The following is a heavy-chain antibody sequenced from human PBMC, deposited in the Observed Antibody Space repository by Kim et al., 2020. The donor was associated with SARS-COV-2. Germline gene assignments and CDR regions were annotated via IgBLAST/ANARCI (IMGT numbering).Heavy chain of an antibody. Sequence: SGPTLVRPTQTLTLTCTFSGFSLSLRTVALGWLRPPLGEALRWFPIIYGDLHQPYSPSLKSRLTITKDTSNNQVVLTMTNVDRVDTGTYFCAHRRAPDAGDWFDTWGQGTMVTVSS. CDR1: GFSLSLRTVA. CDR3: AHRRAPDAGDWFDT. D-gene: IGHD2-2*01. J-gene: IGHJ5*02. V-gene: IGHV2-5*02. CDR2: IYGDLHQ.